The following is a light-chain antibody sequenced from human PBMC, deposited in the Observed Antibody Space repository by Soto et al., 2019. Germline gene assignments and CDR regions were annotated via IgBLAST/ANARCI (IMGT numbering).Light chain of an antibody. CDR2: EVT. CDR3: GSFPTSRTRV. Sequence: QAALTPPPSVCQSTTQRITVSCTGSPTDIGTYTYVDWYQQLPGKAPKLIIFEVTNRPSGVPDRFAGSKSGNTASPTISGPQTEDEADYYCGSFPTSRTRVFGSGTKVT. V-gene: IGLV2-14*01. CDR1: PTDIGTYTY. J-gene: IGLJ1*01.